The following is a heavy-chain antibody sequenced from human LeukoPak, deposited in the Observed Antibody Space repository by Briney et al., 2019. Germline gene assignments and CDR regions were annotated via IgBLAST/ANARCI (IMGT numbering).Heavy chain of an antibody. Sequence: ASVKVSCKASGYTFTSYDINWVRQATGQGLEWMGWMNPNSGNTGYAQKFQGRVTITRNTSISTAYMELSSLRSEDTAVYYCATTSLAYCGGDCYSNWFDPWGQGTLVTVSS. CDR3: ATTSLAYCGGDCYSNWFDP. D-gene: IGHD2-21*02. J-gene: IGHJ5*02. CDR2: MNPNSGNT. V-gene: IGHV1-8*01. CDR1: GYTFTSYD.